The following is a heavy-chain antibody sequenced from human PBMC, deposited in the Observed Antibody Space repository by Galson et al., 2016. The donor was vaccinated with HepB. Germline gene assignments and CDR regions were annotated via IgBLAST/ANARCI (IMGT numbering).Heavy chain of an antibody. CDR1: GFTFGDYA. D-gene: IGHD6-6*01. CDR2: IRRKAYGGTT. V-gene: IGHV3-49*03. J-gene: IGHJ5*02. CDR3: ARSPSARPLRWFDP. Sequence: SLRLSCAASGFTFGDYAMSWFRQAPGKGLEWVGFIRRKAYGGTTEYAASVKGRFTISRDDSKSIAYLQMNSLKTEDTAVYYCARSPSARPLRWFDPWGQGTLVTVSS.